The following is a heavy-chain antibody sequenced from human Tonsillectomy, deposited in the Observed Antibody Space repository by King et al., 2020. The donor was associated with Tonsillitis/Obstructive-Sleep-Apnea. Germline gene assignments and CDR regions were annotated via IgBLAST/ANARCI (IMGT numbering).Heavy chain of an antibody. CDR2: IFWDDDT. Sequence: VTLKESGPTLVKPTQTLTLTCNFSGFSLTTSGLGVGWIRQPPGKALEWLGVIFWDDDTRDTPSLRSRVTITKDTSRNPVLLTMTNMDTVDTGTYFCAHRRDLLIAGVFDLWGQGTQVTVSS. CDR1: GFSLTTSGLG. D-gene: IGHD2-21*01. V-gene: IGHV2-5*02. CDR3: AHRRDLLIAGVFDL. J-gene: IGHJ4*02.